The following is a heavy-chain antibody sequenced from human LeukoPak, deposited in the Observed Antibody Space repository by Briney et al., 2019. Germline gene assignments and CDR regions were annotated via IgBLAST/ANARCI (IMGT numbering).Heavy chain of an antibody. J-gene: IGHJ4*02. V-gene: IGHV3-21*01. CDR1: GFTFSSYS. Sequence: GGSLRLSCAASGFTFSSYSMNWVRQAPGKGLEWVSSISSSSSYIYYADSVKGRFTTSRDNAKNSLYLQMNSLRAEDTAVYYCARDGNSYDTSGYYGYWGQGPLVTVSS. CDR3: ARDGNSYDTSGYYGY. CDR2: ISSSSSYI. D-gene: IGHD3-22*01.